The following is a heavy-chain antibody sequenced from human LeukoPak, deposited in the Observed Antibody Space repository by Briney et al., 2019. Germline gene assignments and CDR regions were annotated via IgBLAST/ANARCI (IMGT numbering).Heavy chain of an antibody. CDR3: ARPPYSSSWDPGWFNP. Sequence: GGSLRLSCVASGFTFSDYYMSWIRQAPGKGLEWVSYISSSSDYTNYADSVRGRFTISRDNAKNSLYLQMNSLRAEDTAVYYCARPPYSSSWDPGWFNPWGQGTLITVSS. CDR2: ISSSSDYT. J-gene: IGHJ5*02. V-gene: IGHV3-11*06. D-gene: IGHD6-13*01. CDR1: GFTFSDYY.